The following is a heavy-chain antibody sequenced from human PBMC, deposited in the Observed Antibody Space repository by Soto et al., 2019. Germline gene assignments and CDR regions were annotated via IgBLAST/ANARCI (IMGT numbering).Heavy chain of an antibody. D-gene: IGHD3-3*01. J-gene: IGHJ6*02. Sequence: ASVKVSCKASGYTFTGYYMHWVRQAPGQGLEWMGWINPNSGGTNYAQKFQGRVTMTRDTSIXTAYMELSRLRSDDTAVYYCARLNLSYYDFWSGFQKRYYYYYYGMDVWGQGTTVTVSS. CDR1: GYTFTGYY. CDR2: INPNSGGT. CDR3: ARLNLSYYDFWSGFQKRYYYYYYGMDV. V-gene: IGHV1-2*02.